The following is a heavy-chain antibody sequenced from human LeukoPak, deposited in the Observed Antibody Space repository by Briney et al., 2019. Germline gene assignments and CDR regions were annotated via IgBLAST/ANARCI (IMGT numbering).Heavy chain of an antibody. D-gene: IGHD6-25*01. V-gene: IGHV3-30*02. CDR3: AKISSSAESNFDY. J-gene: IGHJ4*02. CDR1: GFTLRTYA. Sequence: PGGSLRLSCGASGFTLRTYAMRWLRQAPGKGLEWVAFIWPDGSKKYYADSVKGRFAISRENSKNTVYLQMNALRPEDTALYFCAKISSSAESNFDYWGQGTLLTVSS. CDR2: IWPDGSKK.